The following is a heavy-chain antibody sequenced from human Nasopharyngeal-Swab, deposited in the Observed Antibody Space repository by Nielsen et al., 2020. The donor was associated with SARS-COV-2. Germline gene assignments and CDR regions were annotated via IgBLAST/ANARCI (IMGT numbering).Heavy chain of an antibody. Sequence: GESLKISCAASGFTFSSYSMNWVRQAPGKGLEWVSSISSSSSYIYYADSVKGRFTISRDNAKNSLYLQMNSLRAEDTAVYYCARDGSSWYEGYYCDNWGQGTLVTVSS. CDR2: ISSSSSYI. CDR3: ARDGSSWYEGYYCDN. CDR1: GFTFSSYS. J-gene: IGHJ4*02. D-gene: IGHD6-13*01. V-gene: IGHV3-21*01.